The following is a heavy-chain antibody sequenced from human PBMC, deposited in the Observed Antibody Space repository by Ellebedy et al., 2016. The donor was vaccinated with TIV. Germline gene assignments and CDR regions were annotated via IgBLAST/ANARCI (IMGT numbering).Heavy chain of an antibody. Sequence: GESLKISXSASGFTFSGSAMHCVRQAPGKGLEWVAVISYDGSNKYYADSVKGRFTISRDNSKNTLYLQMNSLRAEDTAVYYCAKDEGSTSCYACSYYYYGMDVWGQGTTVTVSS. CDR2: ISYDGSNK. CDR1: GFTFSGSA. D-gene: IGHD2-2*01. V-gene: IGHV3-30*04. CDR3: AKDEGSTSCYACSYYYYGMDV. J-gene: IGHJ6*02.